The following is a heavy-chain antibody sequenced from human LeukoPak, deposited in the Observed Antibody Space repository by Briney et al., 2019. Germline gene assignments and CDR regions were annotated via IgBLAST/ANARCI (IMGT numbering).Heavy chain of an antibody. J-gene: IGHJ4*02. CDR1: GFTFSSYI. V-gene: IGHV3-21*01. CDR3: ARDEGYSFDY. Sequence: GGSLRLSCAASGFTFSSYIMNWVRQAPGKGLEWVSSISRNGTNIHYADSVKGRFTISRDNAKQSLYLQMSSLRAEDTAVYYCARDEGYSFDYWGQGTLVTVSS. CDR2: ISRNGTNI. D-gene: IGHD2-15*01.